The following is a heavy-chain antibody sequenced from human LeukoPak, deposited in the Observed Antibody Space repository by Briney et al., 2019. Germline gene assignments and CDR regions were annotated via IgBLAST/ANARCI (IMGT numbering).Heavy chain of an antibody. V-gene: IGHV3-48*03. CDR1: GFTFSSYE. Sequence: GGSLRLSCAASGFTFSSYEMNWVRQAPGKGLEWVSYISSSGSTIYYADSVKGRFTISRDNAKNSLYLHMNSLRAEDTAVYYCARRWLRRGIDYWGQGTLVTVSS. J-gene: IGHJ4*02. D-gene: IGHD5-12*01. CDR3: ARRWLRRGIDY. CDR2: ISSSGSTI.